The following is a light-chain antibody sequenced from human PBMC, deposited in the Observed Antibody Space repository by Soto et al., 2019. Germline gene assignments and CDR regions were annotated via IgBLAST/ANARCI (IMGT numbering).Light chain of an antibody. CDR1: QSISSY. CDR2: AAS. J-gene: IGKJ2*01. V-gene: IGKV1-39*01. CDR3: QQSYSVPPT. Sequence: DIQMTQSPSSLSASVGDRVTITCRASQSISSYLNWYHQKPGKAPKLLIYAASTLQSGVPSRFSGSGSGTDFSLTISSLQPEDFATYYCQQSYSVPPTVGQGTKLEIK.